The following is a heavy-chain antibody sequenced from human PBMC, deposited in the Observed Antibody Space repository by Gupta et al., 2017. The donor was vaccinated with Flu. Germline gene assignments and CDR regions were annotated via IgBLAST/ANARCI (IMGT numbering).Heavy chain of an antibody. D-gene: IGHD6-13*01. CDR1: GLTFWIYP. CDR3: AKDRSGNPAIDY. Sequence: EVQLLQSGGGVVQPGEPLRLSVGVSGLTFWIYPMTWVRQAPGKGLEWLSTVGAGGDRTYYADSVMGRFTISRDNSKNTIYLQMNSLTGDDTAVYYCAKDRSGNPAIDYWGQGALVTVSA. CDR2: VGAGGDRT. V-gene: IGHV3-23*01. J-gene: IGHJ4*02.